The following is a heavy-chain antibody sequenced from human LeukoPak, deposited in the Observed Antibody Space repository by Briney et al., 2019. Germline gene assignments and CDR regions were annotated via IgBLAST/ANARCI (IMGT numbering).Heavy chain of an antibody. CDR3: ARSYLADYGDYGYYYGMDV. J-gene: IGHJ6*02. Sequence: GESLKISCKGSGYSFTSYWIGWVRQMPGKGREWMGIIYPGDSDTRYSPSFQGQVTISADKSISTAYLQWSSLKASDTAMYYCARSYLADYGDYGYYYGMDVWGQGTTVTVSS. D-gene: IGHD4-17*01. CDR2: IYPGDSDT. CDR1: GYSFTSYW. V-gene: IGHV5-51*01.